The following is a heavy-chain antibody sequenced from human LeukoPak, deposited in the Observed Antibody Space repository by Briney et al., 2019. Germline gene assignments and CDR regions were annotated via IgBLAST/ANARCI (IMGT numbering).Heavy chain of an antibody. CDR3: AKGAAAGTCY. Sequence: SETLSLTCTVSGGSISSSSYYWGWIRQPPGKGLEWIGSIYYSGSTYYNPSLKSRVTISVDTSKNQFSLKLSSVTAADTAVYYCAKGAAAGTCYWGQGTLVTVSS. CDR1: GGSISSSSYY. CDR2: IYYSGST. D-gene: IGHD6-13*01. J-gene: IGHJ4*02. V-gene: IGHV4-39*07.